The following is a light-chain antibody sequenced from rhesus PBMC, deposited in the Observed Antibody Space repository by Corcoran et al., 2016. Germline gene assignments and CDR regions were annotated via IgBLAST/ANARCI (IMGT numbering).Light chain of an antibody. CDR1: QSISSG. J-gene: IGKJ3*01. CDR2: KAS. CDR3: QQYRSSPFT. Sequence: DIQMTQSPSSLSASVGDTVTITCRASQSISSGLAWYQQKPGKAPKLLIYKASSLQSGVPSRFSGSGSGTDFTLTISSLQSEDFATYYCQQYRSSPFTFGPGTKLDIK. V-gene: IGKV1-22*01.